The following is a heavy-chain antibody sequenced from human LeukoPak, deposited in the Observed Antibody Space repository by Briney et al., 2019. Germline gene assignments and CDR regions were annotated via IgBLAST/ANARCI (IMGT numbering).Heavy chain of an antibody. J-gene: IGHJ4*02. V-gene: IGHV1-69*04. CDR3: ARLSDYGGKDDY. CDR1: GGTFSSYA. D-gene: IGHD4-23*01. CDR2: IIPILGIA. Sequence: SVTVSCKASGGTFSSYAISWVRQAPGQGLEWMGRIIPILGIANYAQKFQGRVTITADKSTSTAYMELSSLRSEDTAVYYCARLSDYGGKDDYWGQGTLVTVSS.